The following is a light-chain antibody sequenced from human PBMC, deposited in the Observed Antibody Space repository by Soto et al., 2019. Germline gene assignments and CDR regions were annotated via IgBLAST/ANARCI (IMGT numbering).Light chain of an antibody. V-gene: IGLV7-46*01. CDR2: NTS. J-gene: IGLJ3*02. Sequence: QAVVTQAPSLTVSPGGTVTLTCGSSTGTVTSGHYPYWFHQKPGQAPRTLVYNTSDKHSWTPDRFSGSLLGGKAALTLSGAPPEDDADFYCLLSESGARVFGGGTKLTVL. CDR3: LLSESGARV. CDR1: TGTVTSGHY.